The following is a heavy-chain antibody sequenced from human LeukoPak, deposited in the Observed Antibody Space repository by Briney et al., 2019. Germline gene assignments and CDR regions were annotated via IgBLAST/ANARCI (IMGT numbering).Heavy chain of an antibody. CDR2: ISGSGGST. CDR3: AKDPSLARSYYYYYYMDV. J-gene: IGHJ6*03. V-gene: IGHV3-23*01. CDR1: GFAFSSYA. Sequence: GSLRLSCAASGFAFSSYAMSWVRQAPGKGLEWVSAISGSGGSTYYADSVKGRFTISRDNSKSTLYLQMNSLRAEDTAVYYCAKDPSLARSYYYYYYMDVWGKGTTVTVSS.